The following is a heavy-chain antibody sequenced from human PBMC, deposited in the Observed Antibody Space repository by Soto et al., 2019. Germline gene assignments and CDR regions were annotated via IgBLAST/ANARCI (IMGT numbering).Heavy chain of an antibody. CDR3: ARDRGGGGDYAPYNY. V-gene: IGHV1-18*01. Sequence: ASVKVSCKASGYIFTSYGISWVRQAPGQGLEGMGWITPHNGNTNYAQKLQGRVTMTTDTSTSTAYLELRSLRSDDTAVYYCARDRGGGGDYAPYNYWGQGTMVTVSS. J-gene: IGHJ4*02. CDR2: ITPHNGNT. CDR1: GYIFTSYG. D-gene: IGHD4-17*01.